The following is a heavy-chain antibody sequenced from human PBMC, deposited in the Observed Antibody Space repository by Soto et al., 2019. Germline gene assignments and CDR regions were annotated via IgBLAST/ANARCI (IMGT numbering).Heavy chain of an antibody. CDR3: ARTDYGDFDY. D-gene: IGHD4-17*01. CDR2: IYYSGST. CDR1: GGSVSSGSYY. V-gene: IGHV4-61*01. Sequence: QVQLQESGPGLVKPSETLSLTCTVSGGSVSSGSYYWSWIRQPPGKGLEWIGYIYYSGSTNYNPSHKSRVTISVDTSKNQFSLKLSSVTAADTAVYYCARTDYGDFDYWGQGTLVTVSS. J-gene: IGHJ4*02.